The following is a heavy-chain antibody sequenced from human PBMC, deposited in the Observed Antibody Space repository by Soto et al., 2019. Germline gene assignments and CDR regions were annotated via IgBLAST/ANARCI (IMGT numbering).Heavy chain of an antibody. CDR1: GFTFSSYA. V-gene: IGHV3-30-3*01. Sequence: GGSLRLSCAASGFTFSSYAMHWVRQAPGKGLEWVAVISYDGSNKYYADSVKGRFTISRDNSKNTLYLQMNSLRAEDTAVYYCARDHGITMIVVVQWGFDPWGQGTLVTVS. CDR3: ARDHGITMIVVVQWGFDP. J-gene: IGHJ5*02. D-gene: IGHD3-22*01. CDR2: ISYDGSNK.